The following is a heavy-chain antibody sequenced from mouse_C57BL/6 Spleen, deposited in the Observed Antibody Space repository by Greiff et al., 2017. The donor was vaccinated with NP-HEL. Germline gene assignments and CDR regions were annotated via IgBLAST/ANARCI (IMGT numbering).Heavy chain of an antibody. CDR2: IDPSDSYT. D-gene: IGHD2-1*01. V-gene: IGHV1-69*01. CDR3: ARKGNPYAMDY. CDR1: GYTFTSYW. J-gene: IGHJ4*01. Sequence: QVQLQQPGAELVMPGASVKLSCKASGYTFTSYWMHWVKQRPGQGLEWIGEIDPSDSYTNYNQQFKGKSTLTVDKSSSTAYMQLSSLTSEDSAVYYCARKGNPYAMDYWGQGTSVTVSS.